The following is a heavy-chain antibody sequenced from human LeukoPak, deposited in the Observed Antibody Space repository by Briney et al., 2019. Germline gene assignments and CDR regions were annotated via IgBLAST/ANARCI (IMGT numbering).Heavy chain of an antibody. V-gene: IGHV1-18*04. CDR1: GYTFTSYG. D-gene: IGHD2-2*03. Sequence: ASVKVSCKASGYTFTSYGISWVRQAPGQGLEWMGWISAYNGNTNYAQKLQGRVTMTTDTSTSTAYMELRSLRSDDTAVYYCARDGYCSSTSCYYYYGMDVWGKGTTVTVSS. J-gene: IGHJ6*04. CDR3: ARDGYCSSTSCYYYYGMDV. CDR2: ISAYNGNT.